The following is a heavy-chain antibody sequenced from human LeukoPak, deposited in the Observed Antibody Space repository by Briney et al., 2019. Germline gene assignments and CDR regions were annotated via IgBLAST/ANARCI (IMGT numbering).Heavy chain of an antibody. V-gene: IGHV1-2*02. CDR2: INPNSGGT. J-gene: IGHJ4*02. CDR3: ARSEGTYYDFWSGFTSSNNFDY. Sequence: GASVKVSCKASGYTFTGYYMHWVRQAPGQGLEWMGWINPNSGGTNYAQKLQGRVTMTRDTSISTAYMELSRLRAEDTAVYYCARSEGTYYDFWSGFTSSNNFDYWGQGTLVTVSS. CDR1: GYTFTGYY. D-gene: IGHD3-3*01.